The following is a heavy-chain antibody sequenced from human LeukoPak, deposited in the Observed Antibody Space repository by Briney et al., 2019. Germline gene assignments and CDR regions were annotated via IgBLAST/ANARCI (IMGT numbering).Heavy chain of an antibody. CDR2: IYYSGST. D-gene: IGHD2-2*01. V-gene: IGHV4-59*04. CDR1: GGSISSYY. J-gene: IGHJ4*02. Sequence: SETLSFTCTVSGGSISSYYWSWIRQPPGKGLEWIGTIYYSGSTSYNPSLKSRVTMSVDTSKNQFSLKLSSVTAADTAVYYCASRVVPTAFGVWGQGALVTVSS. CDR3: ASRVVPTAFGV.